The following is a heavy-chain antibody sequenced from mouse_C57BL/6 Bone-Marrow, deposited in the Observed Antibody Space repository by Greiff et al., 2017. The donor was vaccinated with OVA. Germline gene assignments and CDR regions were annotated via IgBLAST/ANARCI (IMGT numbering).Heavy chain of an antibody. CDR2: ISSGGSYT. Sequence: EVMLVESGGDLVKPGGSLKLSCAASGFTFSSYGMSWVRQTPDKRLEWVATISSGGSYTYYPDSVKGRFTISRDNAKNTLYLQMSSLKSEDTAMYDCARRWSYYFDYWGQGTTLTVSS. CDR1: GFTFSSYG. CDR3: ARRWSYYFDY. J-gene: IGHJ2*01. V-gene: IGHV5-6*02.